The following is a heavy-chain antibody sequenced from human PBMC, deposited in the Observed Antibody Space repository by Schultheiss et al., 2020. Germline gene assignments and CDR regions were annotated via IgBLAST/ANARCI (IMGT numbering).Heavy chain of an antibody. Sequence: GGSLRLSCAASGFTFSSYSMNWVRQAPGKGLEWVSYISSSSSYTNYADSVKGRFTISRDNAKNSLYLQMNSLRAEDTAVYYCARTPGLLTIDYWGQGTLVNVYS. D-gene: IGHD3-22*01. V-gene: IGHV3-21*05. CDR1: GFTFSSYS. CDR3: ARTPGLLTIDY. J-gene: IGHJ4*02. CDR2: ISSSSSYT.